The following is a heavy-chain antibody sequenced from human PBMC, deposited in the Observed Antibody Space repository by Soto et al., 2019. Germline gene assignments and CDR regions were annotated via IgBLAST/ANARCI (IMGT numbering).Heavy chain of an antibody. CDR2: ISVSGGGT. Sequence: EVQLLESGGGLVQPGGSLRLSCAASAFTFNTYAMGWVRQAPGKGLEWVSAISVSGGGTYYADSVKGRFTISRDTSKNKLYLQMNSLRADDTAVYYCAKSGGASPYYFDYWGRGPLVTVSS. CDR3: AKSGGASPYYFDY. D-gene: IGHD1-26*01. V-gene: IGHV3-23*01. CDR1: AFTFNTYA. J-gene: IGHJ4*02.